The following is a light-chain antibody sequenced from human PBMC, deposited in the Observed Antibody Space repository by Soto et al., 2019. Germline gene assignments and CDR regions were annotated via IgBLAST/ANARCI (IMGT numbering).Light chain of an antibody. Sequence: EIVMTQTPATLSVSPGERATLSCRASQSVSSNLAWYQQKPGQAPRLLIYGASTRATGISARFSGSGSGTEFTVTISSLQSEDLAVYYCQQYNNWPLTFGGGTKVEIK. CDR3: QQYNNWPLT. V-gene: IGKV3-15*01. CDR1: QSVSSN. CDR2: GAS. J-gene: IGKJ4*01.